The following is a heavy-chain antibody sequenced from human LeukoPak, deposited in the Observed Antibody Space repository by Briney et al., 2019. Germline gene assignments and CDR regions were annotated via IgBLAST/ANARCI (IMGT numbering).Heavy chain of an antibody. V-gene: IGHV4-31*03. Sequence: PSETLSLTCTVSGGSISSGGYYWSWICQHPGKGLEWIGYIYYSGSTYYNPSLKSRVTISVDTSKNQFSLKLSSVTAADTAVYYCARTLVSQLTDYWGQGTLVTVSS. CDR3: ARTLVSQLTDY. D-gene: IGHD3-9*01. J-gene: IGHJ4*02. CDR1: GGSISSGGYY. CDR2: IYYSGST.